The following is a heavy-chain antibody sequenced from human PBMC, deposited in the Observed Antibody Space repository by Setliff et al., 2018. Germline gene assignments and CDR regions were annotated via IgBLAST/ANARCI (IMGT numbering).Heavy chain of an antibody. V-gene: IGHV4-59*01. CDR1: CGSISRYY. J-gene: IGHJ6*02. CDR3: ARATSGSYYSMDV. D-gene: IGHD3-10*01. CDR2: IYYSGST. Sequence: PSETLSLTCTISCGSISRYYWSWIRQPPGKGLEWIGYIYYSGSTSYNPSLKSRVTISVDMSKNQFSLRLSSVTAADTAVYYCARATSGSYYSMDVWGQGTTVTVSS.